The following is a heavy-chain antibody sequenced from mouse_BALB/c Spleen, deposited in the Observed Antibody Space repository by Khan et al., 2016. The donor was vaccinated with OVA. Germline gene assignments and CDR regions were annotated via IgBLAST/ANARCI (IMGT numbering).Heavy chain of an antibody. CDR2: IRNKANGYTT. J-gene: IGHJ4*01. D-gene: IGHD2-10*01. V-gene: IGHV7-3*02. Sequence: EVELVESGGGLVQPGDSLRLSCATSGFTFTDYYMSWVRQPPGKALEWLGFIRNKANGYTTEYNATVKGRFTISRANSQSILYLQMNTLRAEDSATDYCARDNPTPMDYWGQGTSVTVSS. CDR3: ARDNPTPMDY. CDR1: GFTFTDYY.